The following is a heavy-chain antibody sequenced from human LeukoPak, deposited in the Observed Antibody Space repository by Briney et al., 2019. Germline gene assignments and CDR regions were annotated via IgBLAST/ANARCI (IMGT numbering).Heavy chain of an antibody. D-gene: IGHD2-15*01. Sequence: ASVKVSCKASGYTFTSYGISWVRQAPGQGLEWMGWISAYNGNTNYAQKLQGRVTMTTDTSTSTAYMELSSLRSEDTAVYYCARLLTGYCSGGSCPTFPWGQGTLVTVSS. CDR2: ISAYNGNT. CDR3: ARLLTGYCSGGSCPTFP. V-gene: IGHV1-18*01. CDR1: GYTFTSYG. J-gene: IGHJ5*02.